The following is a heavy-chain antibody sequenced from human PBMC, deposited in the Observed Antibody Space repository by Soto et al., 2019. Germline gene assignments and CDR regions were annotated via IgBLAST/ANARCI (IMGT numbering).Heavy chain of an antibody. Sequence: GGSLRLSCAVSGLTFSSYEMNWVRQAPEKGLEWVSFISPSGSTIYADSVKGRFTISRDNAKNSLYLQMNSLRAEDTAVYYCARGGYCDTTTCYRLNAFDVWGQGTVVTVSS. CDR2: ISPSGSTI. CDR3: ARGGYCDTTTCYRLNAFDV. D-gene: IGHD2-2*01. V-gene: IGHV3-48*03. CDR1: GLTFSSYE. J-gene: IGHJ3*01.